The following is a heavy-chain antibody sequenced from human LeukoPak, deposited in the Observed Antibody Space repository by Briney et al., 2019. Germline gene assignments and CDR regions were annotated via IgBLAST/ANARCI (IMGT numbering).Heavy chain of an antibody. V-gene: IGHV3-23*01. D-gene: IGHD2-2*01. J-gene: IGHJ5*02. CDR2: ISGSGGST. Sequence: GGSLRLSCAASGFTFSSYAMSWVRQAPGKGLEWVSAISGSGGSTYYADSVKGRFTVSRDNSKNTLYLQMNSLRAEDTTVYYCAKDIVVVPAATRIINWFDPWGQGTLVTVSS. CDR3: AKDIVVVPAATRIINWFDP. CDR1: GFTFSSYA.